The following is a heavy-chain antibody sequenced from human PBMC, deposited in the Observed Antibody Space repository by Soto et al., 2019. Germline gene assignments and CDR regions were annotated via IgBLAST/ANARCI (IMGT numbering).Heavy chain of an antibody. V-gene: IGHV5-51*01. CDR2: IYPGDSDT. CDR1: GYSFTSYW. CDR3: ARGGSATVNTDYYYYGMDV. Sequence: PGESLKISCKGSGYSFTSYWIGWVRQMPGKGLEWMGIIYPGDSDTRYSPSFQGQVTISADKSISTAYLQWSSLKASDTAMYYGARGGSATVNTDYYYYGMDVWGQGTTVTVSS. D-gene: IGHD4-17*01. J-gene: IGHJ6*02.